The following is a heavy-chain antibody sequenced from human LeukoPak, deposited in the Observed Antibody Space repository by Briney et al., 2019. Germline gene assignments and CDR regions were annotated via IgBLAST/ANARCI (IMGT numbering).Heavy chain of an antibody. Sequence: GGSLRLSCVASGFPFRNNWMHCVRQAPGKGLVWVSRIYPDGSTTDYADSVKGRFTISRDSAKNTLYLQMNSLRAEDTAVYYCAKDLHVAGFDYWGQGTLLTVSS. J-gene: IGHJ4*02. V-gene: IGHV3-74*01. CDR1: GFPFRNNW. CDR2: IYPDGSTT. D-gene: IGHD6-19*01. CDR3: AKDLHVAGFDY.